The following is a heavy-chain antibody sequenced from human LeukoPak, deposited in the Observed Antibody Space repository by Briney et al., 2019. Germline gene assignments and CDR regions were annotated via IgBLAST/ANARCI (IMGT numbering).Heavy chain of an antibody. Sequence: PSETLSLTCTVSGGSISGYYWSWIRQPPGKGLEWIGEINHSGSTNYNPSLKSRVTISVDTSKNQFSLKLSSVTAADTAVYYCARPSYYSSVNYFDYWGQGTLVTVSS. J-gene: IGHJ4*02. D-gene: IGHD3-10*01. CDR1: GGSISGYY. V-gene: IGHV4-34*01. CDR2: INHSGST. CDR3: ARPSYYSSVNYFDY.